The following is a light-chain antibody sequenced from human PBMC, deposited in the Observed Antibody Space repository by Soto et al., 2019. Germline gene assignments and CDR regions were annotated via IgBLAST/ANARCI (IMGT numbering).Light chain of an antibody. V-gene: IGKV1-39*01. J-gene: IGKJ1*01. Sequence: DIQMTQSPSSLSASVGDRVTITCRASQSISSYLNWYQQKPVKAPKLLIYAASSMQSGVPSRFSGSGSGTDFTLTISSLQPEDFATYYCQQSYSTPLTFGHGTKVEIK. CDR3: QQSYSTPLT. CDR1: QSISSY. CDR2: AAS.